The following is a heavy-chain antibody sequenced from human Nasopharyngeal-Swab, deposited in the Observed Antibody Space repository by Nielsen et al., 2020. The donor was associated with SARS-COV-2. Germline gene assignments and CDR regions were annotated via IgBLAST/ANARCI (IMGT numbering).Heavy chain of an antibody. D-gene: IGHD5-18*01. J-gene: IGHJ4*02. V-gene: IGHV4-59*12. Sequence: LRLSCTVSGGSISSYYWSWIRQAPGKGLEWVGYINYSGSTNYNPSLKSRVTISVDTSKNQFSLNLSSVTAADTAVYYCARGRGYSYGEDDYWGQGTLVTVSS. CDR2: INYSGST. CDR1: GGSISSYY. CDR3: ARGRGYSYGEDDY.